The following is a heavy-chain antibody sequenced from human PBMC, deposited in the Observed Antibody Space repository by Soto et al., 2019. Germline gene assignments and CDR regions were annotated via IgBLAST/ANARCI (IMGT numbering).Heavy chain of an antibody. Sequence: PSETLSLTCTVSGGSISSYYWSWIRQPPGKGLEWIGYIYYSGSTNYNPSLKSRVTISVDTPKNQFSLKLSSVTAADTAVYYCARNNWNDVSAWFDPWGQGTLVTVSS. CDR3: ARNNWNDVSAWFDP. D-gene: IGHD1-1*01. J-gene: IGHJ5*02. CDR1: GGSISSYY. V-gene: IGHV4-59*01. CDR2: IYYSGST.